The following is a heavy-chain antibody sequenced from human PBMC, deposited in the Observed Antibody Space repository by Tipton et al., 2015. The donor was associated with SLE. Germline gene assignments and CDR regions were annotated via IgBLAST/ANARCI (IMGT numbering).Heavy chain of an antibody. CDR3: ARETPVYYYGSGSLH. D-gene: IGHD3-10*01. CDR1: GGSIRSYY. CDR2: IYDSENT. Sequence: TLSLTCTVSGGSIRSYYWNWIRQAPGKGLEWIGYIYDSENTNYNPSLKSRITISSDTPKNQFSLKLSSVTAADTAVYYCARETPVYYYGSGSLHWGQGTLGTVSS. J-gene: IGHJ4*02. V-gene: IGHV4-59*01.